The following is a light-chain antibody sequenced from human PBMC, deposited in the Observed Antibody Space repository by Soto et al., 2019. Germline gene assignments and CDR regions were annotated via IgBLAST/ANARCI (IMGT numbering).Light chain of an antibody. J-gene: IGKJ1*01. Sequence: EIVMTQSPATLSVPPGQRPTLSCRSSQSVSSNLAWYQQKPGQAPRLIIYGAYTRATGIPDRFSGSGSGTEFTLTIRRLKSEDFAVYYCQKSNNWPQGAFGHGTKVDIK. CDR1: QSVSSN. CDR3: QKSNNWPQGA. V-gene: IGKV3-15*01. CDR2: GAY.